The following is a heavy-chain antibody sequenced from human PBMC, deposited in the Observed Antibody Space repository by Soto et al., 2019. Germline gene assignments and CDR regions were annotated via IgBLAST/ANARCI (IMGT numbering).Heavy chain of an antibody. V-gene: IGHV3-30*18. D-gene: IGHD2-2*01. CDR1: GFTFSSYG. CDR2: ISYDGSNK. CDR3: AKGGGLRNQLLRGGYFDY. J-gene: IGHJ4*02. Sequence: QVQLVESGGGVVQPGRSLRLSCAASGFTFSSYGMHWVRQAPGKGLEWVAVISYDGSNKYYADSVKGRFTISRDNSKNTLYLQMNSLRAEDTAVYYCAKGGGLRNQLLRGGYFDYWGQGTLVTVSS.